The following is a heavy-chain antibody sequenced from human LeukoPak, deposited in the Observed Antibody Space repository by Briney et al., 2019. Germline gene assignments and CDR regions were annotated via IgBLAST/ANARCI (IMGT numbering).Heavy chain of an antibody. Sequence: GGSLRLSCAASGFTFSDYYMSWIRQAPGKGLEWVSYISSSSSYTNYADSVKGRFTISRDNAKNSLYLQMNSLRAEDTAVYYCARGNSYDSSYYLNWFDPWGQGTLVTVSS. V-gene: IGHV3-11*05. CDR1: GFTFSDYY. CDR2: ISSSSSYT. J-gene: IGHJ5*02. CDR3: ARGNSYDSSYYLNWFDP. D-gene: IGHD3-22*01.